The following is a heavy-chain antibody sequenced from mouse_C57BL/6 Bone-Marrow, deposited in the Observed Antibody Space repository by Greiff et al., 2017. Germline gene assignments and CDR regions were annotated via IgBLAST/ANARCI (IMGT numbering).Heavy chain of an antibody. CDR3: APFPFAY. CDR1: GYTFTSYW. J-gene: IGHJ3*01. V-gene: IGHV1-64*01. CDR2: IHPNSGST. Sequence: VKLQQPGAELVKPGASVTLSCKASGYTFTSYWMHWVKQRPGQGLEWIGMIHPNSGSTNYNEKIKSKATLTVDKSSSTAYMQLSSLTSEDSAVYYCAPFPFAYWGQGTLVTVSA.